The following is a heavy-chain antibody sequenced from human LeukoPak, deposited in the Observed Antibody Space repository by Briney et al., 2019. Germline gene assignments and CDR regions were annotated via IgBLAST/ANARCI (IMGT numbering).Heavy chain of an antibody. Sequence: AGGSLRLSCAASGFTFSSYAMSWVRQAPGKGLEWVSAISGSGGSTYYADSVKGRFTISRDNSKNTLYLQMNSLRAEDTAVYFCARGGHCSTTSCSNYDGMDVWGHGTTLTVSS. CDR3: ARGGHCSTTSCSNYDGMDV. J-gene: IGHJ6*02. D-gene: IGHD2-2*01. CDR2: ISGSGGST. V-gene: IGHV3-23*01. CDR1: GFTFSSYA.